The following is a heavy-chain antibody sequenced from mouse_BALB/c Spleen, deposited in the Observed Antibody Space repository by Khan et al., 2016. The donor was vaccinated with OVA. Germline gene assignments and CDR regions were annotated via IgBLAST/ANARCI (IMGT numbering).Heavy chain of an antibody. D-gene: IGHD2-3*01. CDR3: TRGGGDGSSFAY. J-gene: IGHJ3*01. CDR2: IYPSDSYT. V-gene: IGHV1-69*02. CDR1: GYTFTSYW. Sequence: QVQLQQSGTELVRPGASVKLSCKASGYTFTSYWINWVKQRPGQGLEWSGNIYPSDSYTNYNQKFKDKATLTVDNSPCPACMQLSSPTSEDSAIYYCTRGGGDGSSFAYWGQGTMVTVSA.